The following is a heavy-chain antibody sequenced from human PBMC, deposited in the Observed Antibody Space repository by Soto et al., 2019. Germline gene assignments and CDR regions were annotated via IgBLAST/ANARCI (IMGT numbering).Heavy chain of an antibody. D-gene: IGHD1-26*01. CDR3: AKYVDIWELLWDY. CDR2: ISGSGGST. V-gene: IGHV3-23*01. J-gene: IGHJ4*02. Sequence: EVQLLESGGGLVQPGGSLRLSCAASGFTFSSYAMSWVRQAPGKGLEWVSAISGSGGSTYYADSVKGRFTISRDNSKNTRYLQMNSLRAEDTAVYYCAKYVDIWELLWDYWGQGTLVTVSS. CDR1: GFTFSSYA.